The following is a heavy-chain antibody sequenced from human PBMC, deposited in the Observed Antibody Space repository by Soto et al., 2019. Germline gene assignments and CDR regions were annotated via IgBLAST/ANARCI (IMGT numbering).Heavy chain of an antibody. CDR2: IIPIFGTA. J-gene: IGHJ4*02. D-gene: IGHD3-22*01. CDR3: AIRYYYDSSGYPPRFDY. CDR1: GGTFSSYA. Sequence: SVKVSCKASGGTFSSYAISWVRQAPGQGLEWMGGIIPIFGTANYAQKFQGRVTITADESTSTAYMELSSLRSEDTAVYYCAIRYYYDSSGYPPRFDYWGQGTLVTVSS. V-gene: IGHV1-69*13.